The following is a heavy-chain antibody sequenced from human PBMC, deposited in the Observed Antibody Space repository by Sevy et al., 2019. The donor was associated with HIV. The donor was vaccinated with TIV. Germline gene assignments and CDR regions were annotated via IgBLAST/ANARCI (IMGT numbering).Heavy chain of an antibody. Sequence: SETLSLTCTVSGVSISSSSYYWGWIRQPPGKGLEWIGSIYYSGSTYYNPSLKSRVTISVDTSKNQFSLKLSSVTAADTAVYYCARQGGPYITWWGQGTLVTVSS. CDR3: ARQGGPYITW. J-gene: IGHJ4*02. D-gene: IGHD3-10*01. CDR2: IYYSGST. CDR1: GVSISSSSYY. V-gene: IGHV4-39*01.